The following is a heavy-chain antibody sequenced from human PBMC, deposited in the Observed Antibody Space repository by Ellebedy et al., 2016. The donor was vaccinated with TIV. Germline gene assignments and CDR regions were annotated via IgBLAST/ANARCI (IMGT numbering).Heavy chain of an antibody. CDR3: AGRGY. V-gene: IGHV3-7*01. CDR1: GFTFNNYQ. CDR2: IKRDGSDE. Sequence: GGSLRLSXAASGFTFNNYQMSWARQAPGKGLEWVANIKRDGSDEYYVDSVKGRFTISRDNAKNSLYLQMNSLRAEDTAVYYCAGRGYWGQGTLVTVSS. J-gene: IGHJ4*02.